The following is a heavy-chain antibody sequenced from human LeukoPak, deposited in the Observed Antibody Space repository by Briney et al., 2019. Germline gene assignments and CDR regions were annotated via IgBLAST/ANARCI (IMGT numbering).Heavy chain of an antibody. CDR1: GFTFSSSW. J-gene: IGHJ4*02. Sequence: GGSLRLSCAASGFTFSSSWMKWVGQAPGKGLESVAVIKEDGSEKHYVDSVKGRFAISRDNAKNSLYLQMNNVRAEDTAVYFCAANTHSGYWGQGALVTVSS. CDR2: IKEDGSEK. CDR3: AANTHSGY. D-gene: IGHD1-26*01. V-gene: IGHV3-7*05.